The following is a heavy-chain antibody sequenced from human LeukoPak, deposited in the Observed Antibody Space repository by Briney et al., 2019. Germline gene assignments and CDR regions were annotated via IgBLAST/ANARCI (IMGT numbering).Heavy chain of an antibody. CDR3: ARGTYYDY. V-gene: IGHV1-18*01. CDR2: FSTYNGDT. Sequence: WFSTYNGDTEYAQKLQGRVTMTTDSSTSTGYMELRSLRSDDTAVYYCARGTYYDYWGQGTLVSVSS. J-gene: IGHJ4*02.